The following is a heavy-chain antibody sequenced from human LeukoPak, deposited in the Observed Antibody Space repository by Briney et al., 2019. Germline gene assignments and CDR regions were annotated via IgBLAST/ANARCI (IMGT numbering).Heavy chain of an antibody. D-gene: IGHD2-15*01. CDR3: ARDYRKGECSGGSCYTPVAFDI. CDR1: GYTFTGYY. V-gene: IGHV1-2*02. CDR2: INPNSGGT. J-gene: IGHJ3*02. Sequence: ASVKVSCKASGYTFTGYYMHWVRQAPGQGLEWMGWINPNSGGTNYAQKFQGRVTMTRDTSISTAYMELSRLRSDDTAVYYWARDYRKGECSGGSCYTPVAFDIWGQGTMVTVSS.